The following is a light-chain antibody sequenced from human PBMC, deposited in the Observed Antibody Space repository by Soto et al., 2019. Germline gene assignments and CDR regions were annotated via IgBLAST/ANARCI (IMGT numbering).Light chain of an antibody. Sequence: DIVLTQSPATLSVSPGDRVTLSCRASESLFGFLAWYQQKPGQAPRLLMYGVSTRATGIPARFSGGGSATAFPLTISSLQSEDSAFYFCQSYNDWPFASGLGTRLEI. CDR2: GVS. CDR3: QSYNDWPFA. J-gene: IGKJ2*01. V-gene: IGKV3-15*01. CDR1: ESLFGF.